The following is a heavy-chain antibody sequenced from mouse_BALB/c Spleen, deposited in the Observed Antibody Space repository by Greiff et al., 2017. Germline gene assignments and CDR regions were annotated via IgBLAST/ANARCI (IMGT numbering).Heavy chain of an antibody. CDR3: ARRGHYYAMDY. CDR1: GFTFSSYT. D-gene: IGHD3-3*01. J-gene: IGHJ4*01. V-gene: IGHV5-12-2*01. Sequence: EVHLVESGGDLVKPGGSLKLSCAASGFTFSSYTMSWVRQTPEKRLEWVAYISNGGGSTYYPDTVKGRFTISRDNAKNTLYLQMSSLKSEDTAMYYCARRGHYYAMDYWGQGTSVTVSS. CDR2: ISNGGGST.